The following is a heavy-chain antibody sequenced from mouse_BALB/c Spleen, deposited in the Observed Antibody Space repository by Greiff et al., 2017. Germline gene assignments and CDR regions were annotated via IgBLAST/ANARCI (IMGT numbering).Heavy chain of an antibody. V-gene: IGHV1-9*01. J-gene: IGHJ4*01. CDR1: GYTFSSYW. CDR3: ARWGYYGSSYNAY. D-gene: IGHD1-1*01. CDR2: ILPGSGST. Sequence: VQLQQSGAELMKPGASVKISCKATGYTFSSYWIEWVKQRPGHGLEWIGEILPGSGSTNYNEKFKGKATFTADTSSNTAYMQLSSLTSEDSAVYYCARWGYYGSSYNAYWGQGTSVTVSS.